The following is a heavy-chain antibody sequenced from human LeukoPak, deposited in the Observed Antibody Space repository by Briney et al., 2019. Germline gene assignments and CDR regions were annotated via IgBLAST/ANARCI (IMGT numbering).Heavy chain of an antibody. CDR2: IYWDDDK. Sequence: SGPTLVKPTQTLTLTCTFSGFSLSTSGVGVGWIRQPPGKALEWLALIYWDDDKRYSPSLKSRLTITKDTSKNQVVLTMTNMDPVDTATYYCARLTEITMVRGVIRALFDYWGRGTLVTVSS. CDR3: ARLTEITMVRGVIRALFDY. D-gene: IGHD3-10*01. V-gene: IGHV2-5*02. J-gene: IGHJ4*02. CDR1: GFSLSTSGVG.